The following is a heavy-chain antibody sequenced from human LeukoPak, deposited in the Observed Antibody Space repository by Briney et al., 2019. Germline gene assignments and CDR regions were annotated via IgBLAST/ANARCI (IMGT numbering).Heavy chain of an antibody. J-gene: IGHJ4*02. CDR2: ISYDGSNK. Sequence: GRSLRLSCAASGFTFSSYGMHWVRQAPGKGLEWVAVISYDGSNKYYADSVEGRFTISRDNSKNTLYLQMNSLRAEDTAVCYCAKDSRWYSDDDYWGQGTLVTVSS. V-gene: IGHV3-30*18. CDR3: AKDSRWYSDDDY. CDR1: GFTFSSYG. D-gene: IGHD5-24*01.